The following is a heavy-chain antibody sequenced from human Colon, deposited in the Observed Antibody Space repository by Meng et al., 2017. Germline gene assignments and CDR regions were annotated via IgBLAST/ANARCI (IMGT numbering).Heavy chain of an antibody. V-gene: IGHV4-39*01. CDR1: GGSIRSNGYY. J-gene: IGHJ4*02. D-gene: IGHD3-10*01. Sequence: LPGPGPGLVKPSEPLSLTCTVSGGSIRSNGYYWDWVRQPPGKGLEWIGAIYHSGSTSYNPSLQSRVTMFVDTSKNQFSLMLTSVTATDTAVYYCARRRGGSGRDCWGQGTLVTVSS. CDR2: IYHSGST. CDR3: ARRRGGSGRDC.